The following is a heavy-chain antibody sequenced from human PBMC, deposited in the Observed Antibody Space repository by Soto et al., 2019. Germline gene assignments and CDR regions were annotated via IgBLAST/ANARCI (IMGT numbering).Heavy chain of an antibody. J-gene: IGHJ4*02. CDR2: ISANGGST. Sequence: GSLRLSCAASGFTFGSYAMSWVRQAPGKGLEWVSSISANGGSTFYTDSVKGRFTISRDNSKNTLYVQMNSLRAEDTAVYYCAKISFNSSGYYSHFDYWGQGTLVTVSS. V-gene: IGHV3-23*01. CDR1: GFTFGSYA. CDR3: AKISFNSSGYYSHFDY. D-gene: IGHD3-22*01.